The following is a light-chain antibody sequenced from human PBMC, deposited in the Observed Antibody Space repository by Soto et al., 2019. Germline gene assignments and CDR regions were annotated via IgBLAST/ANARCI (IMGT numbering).Light chain of an antibody. CDR2: AAS. CDR3: QQSYSLFT. V-gene: IGKV1-39*01. Sequence: DTQMTQYPSSLSASVGDRVTITCRASQSISSYLNWYQQKPGKAPKLLIYAASSLQSGVPSRFSGSGSGTDFTLPISSLHPEAFINCCYQQSYSLFTFGPGTKVDIK. CDR1: QSISSY. J-gene: IGKJ3*01.